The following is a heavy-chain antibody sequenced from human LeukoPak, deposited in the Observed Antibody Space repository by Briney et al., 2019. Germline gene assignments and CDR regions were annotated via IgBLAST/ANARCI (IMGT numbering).Heavy chain of an antibody. CDR1: GGSFSGYY. CDR3: ARTKYSSGWYVGDY. D-gene: IGHD6-19*01. Sequence: SSETLSLTCAVYGGSFSGYYWSWIRQPPGKGQEWIGEINHSGSTNYNSSLKSRVTISVDTSKNQFSLKLSSVTAADTAVYYCARTKYSSGWYVGDYWGQGTLVTVSS. J-gene: IGHJ4*02. CDR2: INHSGST. V-gene: IGHV4-34*01.